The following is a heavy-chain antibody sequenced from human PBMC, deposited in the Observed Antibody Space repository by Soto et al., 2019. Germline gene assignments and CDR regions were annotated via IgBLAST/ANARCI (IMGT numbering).Heavy chain of an antibody. Sequence: GGSLRLSCAASGFTFSSYAMSWVRQAPGKGLEWVSAISGSGGSTYYADSVKGRFTISRDNSKNTLYLQMNSLRAEDTAVYYCAKGAMVRGATYWYFDLWGRGTLVTVSS. V-gene: IGHV3-23*01. CDR1: GFTFSSYA. J-gene: IGHJ2*01. CDR3: AKGAMVRGATYWYFDL. CDR2: ISGSGGST. D-gene: IGHD3-10*01.